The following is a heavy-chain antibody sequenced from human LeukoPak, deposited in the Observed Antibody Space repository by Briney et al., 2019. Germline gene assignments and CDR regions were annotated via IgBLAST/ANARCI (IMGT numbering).Heavy chain of an antibody. CDR2: IKRKSDGGTT. V-gene: IGHV3-15*01. D-gene: IGHD3-22*01. Sequence: PGGSLRLSCAASGLTFSNAWMSWVRQAPGKGLEWVGRIKRKSDGGTTDYAAPVKGRFTISRDDSKNTLYLQMNSLKSEDTAVYYCTTELDIRPNHYWGQGTLVTVSS. J-gene: IGHJ4*02. CDR1: GLTFSNAW. CDR3: TTELDIRPNHY.